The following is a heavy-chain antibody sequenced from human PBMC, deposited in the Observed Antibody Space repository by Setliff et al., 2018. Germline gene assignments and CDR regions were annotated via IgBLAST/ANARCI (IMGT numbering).Heavy chain of an antibody. CDR1: GGSISSSSYY. V-gene: IGHV4-39*07. CDR3: ARVSQYSSGWYYYYYYGMDV. Sequence: SETLSLTCTVSGGSISSSSYYWGWIRQPPGKGLEWIGSIYYSGSTYYNPSLKSRVTISVDTSKNQFSLKLSSVTAADTAMYYCARVSQYSSGWYYYYYYGMDVWGQGTTVTVSS. D-gene: IGHD6-19*01. CDR2: IYYSGST. J-gene: IGHJ6*02.